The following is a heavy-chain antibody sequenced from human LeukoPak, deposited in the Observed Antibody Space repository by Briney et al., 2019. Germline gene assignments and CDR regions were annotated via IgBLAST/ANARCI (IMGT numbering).Heavy chain of an antibody. V-gene: IGHV3-72*01. CDR1: GFTFSDHY. D-gene: IGHD1-26*01. CDR2: TRNKANSYTT. CDR3: ARGWYSGSPRAFDV. Sequence: GGSLRLSCAASGFTFSDHYMDWVRQAPGKGLEWVGRTRNKANSYTTEYAAPVKGRFTISRDDSKNSLYLQMNSLKTEDTAVYYCARGWYSGSPRAFDVWGQGTMVTVSS. J-gene: IGHJ3*01.